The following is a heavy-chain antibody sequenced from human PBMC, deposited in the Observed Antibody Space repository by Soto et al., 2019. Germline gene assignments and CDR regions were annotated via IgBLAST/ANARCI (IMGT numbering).Heavy chain of an antibody. CDR2: IIPIFGTA. Sequence: QVQLVQSGAEVKKPGSSVKVSCKASGGTFSSYAISWVRQAPGQGLEWMGGIIPIFGTANYAQKFQGRVTITADESTSTAYMELSSLRSEDTAVYYCATGEPPGYSSGWYWRTGVYYGMAVWGQGTTVTVSS. D-gene: IGHD6-19*01. V-gene: IGHV1-69*01. CDR3: ATGEPPGYSSGWYWRTGVYYGMAV. CDR1: GGTFSSYA. J-gene: IGHJ6*02.